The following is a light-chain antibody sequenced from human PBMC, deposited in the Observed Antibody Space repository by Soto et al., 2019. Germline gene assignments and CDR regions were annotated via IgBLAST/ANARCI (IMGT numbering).Light chain of an antibody. CDR3: QQYNNWPQT. J-gene: IGKJ1*01. Sequence: ETVLTQSPATLSLSPGARAPLSCRASRSISTYLAWYQQKPGQAPRLLIYEALNRATGIPARFSGSGSGTDFTLTISSLEPEDFAVYYCQQYNNWPQTFGQGTKVDIK. CDR2: EAL. CDR1: RSISTY. V-gene: IGKV3-11*01.